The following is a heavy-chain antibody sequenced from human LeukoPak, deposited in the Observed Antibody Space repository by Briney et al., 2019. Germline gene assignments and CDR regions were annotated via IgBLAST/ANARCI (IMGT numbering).Heavy chain of an antibody. CDR3: ARLDYRRNWFDP. CDR2: INHSGST. J-gene: IGHJ5*02. CDR1: GGSFSGYY. V-gene: IGHV4-34*01. D-gene: IGHD4-11*01. Sequence: PSETLSLTCAVYGGSFSGYYWSWIRQPPGKGLEWIGEINHSGSTNYNPSLKSRVTISVDTSKNQFSLKLSSVTAADTAVYYCARLDYRRNWFDPWGQGTLVTVSS.